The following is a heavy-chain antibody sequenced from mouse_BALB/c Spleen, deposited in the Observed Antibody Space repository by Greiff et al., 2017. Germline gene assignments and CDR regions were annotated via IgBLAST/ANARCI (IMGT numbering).Heavy chain of an antibody. CDR1: GFTFSDYY. CDR2: ISDGGSYT. D-gene: IGHD1-1*01. Sequence: EVHLVESGGGLVKPGGSLKLSCAASGFTFSDYYMYWVRQTPEKRLEWVATISDGGSYTYYPDSVKGRFTISRDNAKNNLYLQMSSLKSEDTAMYYCARGGGSSPAWFAYWGEGTLVTVSA. CDR3: ARGGGSSPAWFAY. J-gene: IGHJ3*01. V-gene: IGHV5-4*02.